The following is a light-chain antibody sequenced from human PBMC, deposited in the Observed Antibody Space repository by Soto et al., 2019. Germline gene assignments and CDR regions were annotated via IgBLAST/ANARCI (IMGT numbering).Light chain of an antibody. CDR3: SSYTSSPYV. J-gene: IGLJ1*01. Sequence: QSVLTQPASVSGSPGQSITISCTGTSSDVGGYNYVSWYQQHPGKAPKLMIYEVSNRPSGVSNRFSGSKSGNTASLTISGLQAEDGADYYCSSYTSSPYVFGTGTKVTV. CDR2: EVS. CDR1: SSDVGGYNY. V-gene: IGLV2-14*01.